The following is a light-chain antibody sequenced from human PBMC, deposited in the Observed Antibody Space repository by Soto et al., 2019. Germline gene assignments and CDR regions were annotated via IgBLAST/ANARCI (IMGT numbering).Light chain of an antibody. CDR3: QQSYSLPYT. Sequence: DIQMTQSPSSLSASVGDRVTVTLRPSQSIDNFLNWYQQKPGKAPNLLIYAASSLQSGVSSRFSGSGSGTDFTLTISSLQPEDSATYYCQQSYSLPYTFGQGTKVDIK. V-gene: IGKV1-39*01. CDR1: QSIDNF. J-gene: IGKJ2*01. CDR2: AAS.